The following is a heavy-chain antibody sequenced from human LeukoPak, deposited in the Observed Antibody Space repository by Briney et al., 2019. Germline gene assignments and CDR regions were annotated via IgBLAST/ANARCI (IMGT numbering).Heavy chain of an antibody. D-gene: IGHD2-8*01. CDR3: AKDGDCFNGVCYFYFDY. CDR1: EFTYG. CDR2: ISSSGSNT. J-gene: IGHJ4*02. V-gene: IGHV3-23*01. Sequence: GGSLRLSCAASEFTYGMNWVRQAPGKGLECVSAISSSGSNTYYADSVKGRFTISRDNSKNTLYLQMNSLRAEDTAVYYCAKDGDCFNGVCYFYFDYWGQGTLVTVSS.